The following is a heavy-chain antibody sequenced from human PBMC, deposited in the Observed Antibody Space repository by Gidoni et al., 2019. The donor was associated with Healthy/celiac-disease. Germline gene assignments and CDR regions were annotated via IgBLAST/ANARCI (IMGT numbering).Heavy chain of an antibody. J-gene: IGHJ4*02. V-gene: IGHV3-21*01. D-gene: IGHD5-12*01. CDR3: ARDPRDLYSGYDQIDY. Sequence: EVQLVESGGGLVKPGGSLRLSCSASGFPFSRYRMNWVRQAPGKGLGWVSSMSRSSSYIYYADSGKGRFTISRDNAKNSLDLQMNSLRAEDTAVYYCARDPRDLYSGYDQIDYWGQGTLVTVSS. CDR1: GFPFSRYR. CDR2: MSRSSSYI.